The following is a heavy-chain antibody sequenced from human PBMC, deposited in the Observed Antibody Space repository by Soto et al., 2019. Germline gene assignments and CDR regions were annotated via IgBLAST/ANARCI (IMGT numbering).Heavy chain of an antibody. CDR3: ARVGPARYGMDA. CDR1: VGTFSSYA. V-gene: IGHV1-69*13. CDR2: IIPIFGTA. J-gene: IGHJ6*02. Sequence: GXSVKVSCKASVGTFSSYAISWVRQAPGQGLEWMGGIIPIFGTANYAQKFQGRVTITADESTSTAYMELSSLRSEDTAVYYCARVGPARYGMDAWGQGNTVTVSS.